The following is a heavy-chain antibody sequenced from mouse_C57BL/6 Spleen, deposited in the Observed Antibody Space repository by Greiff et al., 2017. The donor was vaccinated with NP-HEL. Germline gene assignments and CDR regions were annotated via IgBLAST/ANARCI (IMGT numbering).Heavy chain of an antibody. V-gene: IGHV1-80*01. J-gene: IGHJ1*03. CDR3: AKGSTVVSSYWYFDV. CDR1: GYAFSSYW. D-gene: IGHD1-1*01. CDR2: IYPGDGDT. Sequence: QVQLQQSGAELVKPGASVKISCKASGYAFSSYWMNWVKQRPGKGLEWIGQIYPGDGDTNYNGKFKGKATLTADKSSSTAYMQLSSLTSEDSAVYFCAKGSTVVSSYWYFDVWGTGTTVTVSA.